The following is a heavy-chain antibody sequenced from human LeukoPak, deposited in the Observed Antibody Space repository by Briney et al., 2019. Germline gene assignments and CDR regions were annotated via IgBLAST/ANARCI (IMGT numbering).Heavy chain of an antibody. J-gene: IGHJ4*02. Sequence: PGGSLRLSCAASGFTFSSYSMNRVRQAPGKGLEWVSSISSSSSYIYYADSVKGRFTISRDNAKNSLYLQMNSLRAEDTAVYYCATGSGSYLDYFDYWGQGTLVTVSS. V-gene: IGHV3-21*01. D-gene: IGHD3-10*01. CDR1: GFTFSSYS. CDR3: ATGSGSYLDYFDY. CDR2: ISSSSSYI.